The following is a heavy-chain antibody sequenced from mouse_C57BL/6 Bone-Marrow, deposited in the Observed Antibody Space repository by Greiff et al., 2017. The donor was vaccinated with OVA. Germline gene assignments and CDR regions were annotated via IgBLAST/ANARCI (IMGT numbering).Heavy chain of an antibody. Sequence: QVQLQQSGAELVKPGASVTLSCKASGYTFTSYWMHWVKQRPGQGLEWIGMIHPNSGSTNYNEKFKSKATLTVDKSSSTAYMQLSSLTSEDSAVYYCARNPFFYFDYWGQGTTLTVSS. CDR2: IHPNSGST. J-gene: IGHJ2*01. CDR3: ARNPFFYFDY. V-gene: IGHV1-64*01. CDR1: GYTFTSYW.